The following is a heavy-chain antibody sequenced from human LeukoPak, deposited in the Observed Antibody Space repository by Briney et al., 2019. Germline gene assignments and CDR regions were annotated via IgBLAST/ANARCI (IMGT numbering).Heavy chain of an antibody. CDR2: ISASGSSI. J-gene: IGHJ4*02. Sequence: GGSLRLSCAASGFTFSDYFFTWIRQAPGKGLEWLSGISASGSSIYYADSVKGRFTVSRDNAKNSLYLQMNSLRAEDTAVYYCARDQSCYGVWGRGTLVTVSS. CDR1: GFTFSDYF. D-gene: IGHD3-16*01. V-gene: IGHV3-11*01. CDR3: ARDQSCYGV.